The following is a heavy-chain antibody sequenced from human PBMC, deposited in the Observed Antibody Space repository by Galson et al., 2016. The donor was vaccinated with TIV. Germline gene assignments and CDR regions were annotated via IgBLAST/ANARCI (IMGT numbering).Heavy chain of an antibody. Sequence: ETLSLPCGIYGGSVSGYFWGWFRQPPGKGLEWIGEINHFGSSNYNPSLKNRLTISIDTTKKQFSLRLRSMTAADTAVYFCARGQWGSSLVSYYYHLDVWGKGTTVIVSS. CDR2: INHFGSS. D-gene: IGHD6-6*01. J-gene: IGHJ6*03. V-gene: IGHV4-34*01. CDR1: GGSVSGYF. CDR3: ARGQWGSSLVSYYYHLDV.